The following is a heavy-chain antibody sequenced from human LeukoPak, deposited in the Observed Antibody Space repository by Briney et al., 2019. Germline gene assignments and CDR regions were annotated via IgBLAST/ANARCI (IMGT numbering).Heavy chain of an antibody. CDR3: ARGSFSLPEVLPDY. CDR1: GFTFSSYG. J-gene: IGHJ4*02. V-gene: IGHV3-30*02. Sequence: GGSLRLSCAASGFTFSSYGMHWVRQAPGKGLEWVAFIRYDGSNKYYADSVKGRFTISRDNSKNTLYLQMNSLRTEDTAVYYCARGSFSLPEVLPDYWGQGTLVTVSS. CDR2: IRYDGSNK.